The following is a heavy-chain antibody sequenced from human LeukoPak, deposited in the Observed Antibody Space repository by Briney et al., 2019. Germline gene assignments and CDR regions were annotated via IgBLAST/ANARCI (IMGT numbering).Heavy chain of an antibody. J-gene: IGHJ3*02. CDR1: GFTFSSYG. D-gene: IGHD3-22*01. CDR2: ISGSGGST. V-gene: IGHV3-23*01. Sequence: PGGSLRLSCAASGFTFSSYGMSWVRQAPGKGLEWVSAISGSGGSTYYADSVKGRFTISRDNSKNTLYLQMNSVRAEDTAVYYCAKSRLYDSHAFDIWGQGTMVTVSS. CDR3: AKSRLYDSHAFDI.